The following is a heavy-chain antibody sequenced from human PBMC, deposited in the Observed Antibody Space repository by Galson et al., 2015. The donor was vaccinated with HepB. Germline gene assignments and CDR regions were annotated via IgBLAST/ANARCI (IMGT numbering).Heavy chain of an antibody. CDR1: GYSFTSYW. V-gene: IGHV5-51*03. Sequence: QSGAEVKKPGESLKISCKGSGYSFTSYWIGWVRQMPGKGLEWMGIIYPSDSDTRYSPSFQGQVTISADKSISTAYLQWSSLKASDTAMYYCARYTLEPPLFTAFDIWGQGTMVTVSS. CDR3: ARYTLEPPLFTAFDI. D-gene: IGHD1-1*01. CDR2: IYPSDSDT. J-gene: IGHJ3*02.